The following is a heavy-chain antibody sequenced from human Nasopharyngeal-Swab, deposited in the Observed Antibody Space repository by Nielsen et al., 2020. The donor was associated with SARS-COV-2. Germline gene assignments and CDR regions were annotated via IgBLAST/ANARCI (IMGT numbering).Heavy chain of an antibody. J-gene: IGHJ6*02. D-gene: IGHD2-2*01. CDR2: IYYSGST. CDR3: ARDRVVPAAMWAYYYYYGMDV. Sequence: RQAPGKGLEWIGYIYYSGSTYYNPSLKSRVTISVDTSKNQFSLKLSSVTAVDTAVYYCARDRVVPAAMWAYYYYYGMDVWGQGTTVTVSS. V-gene: IGHV4-31*02.